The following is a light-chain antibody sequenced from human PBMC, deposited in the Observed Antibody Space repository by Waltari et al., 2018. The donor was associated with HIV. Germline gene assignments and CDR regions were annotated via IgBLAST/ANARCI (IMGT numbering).Light chain of an antibody. V-gene: IGLV3-10*01. CDR3: YSTDSSGRGV. Sequence: SYELPQPPSVSVSPGQTARITCSGVLPSKYPFWYQQKSGQAPVVVIYEAYKRPSGIPERFSGSRSGAMAILTISGAQVGDEGDYYCYSTDSSGRGVFGGGTKLTVL. CDR1: LPSKY. J-gene: IGLJ3*02. CDR2: EAY.